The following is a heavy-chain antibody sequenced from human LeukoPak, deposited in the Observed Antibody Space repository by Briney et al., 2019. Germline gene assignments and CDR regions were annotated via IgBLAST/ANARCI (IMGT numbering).Heavy chain of an antibody. CDR2: INPNGGST. CDR3: ATNYYGSGSRAQYYYYYYYMDV. Sequence: ASVKVSCKASGYTFTNYYMHWVRQAPGQGLEWMGIINPNGGSTSYAQKFQGRVTMTEDTSTDTAYMELSSLRSEDTAVYYCATNYYGSGSRAQYYYYYYYMDVWGKGTTVTVSS. J-gene: IGHJ6*03. D-gene: IGHD3-10*01. CDR1: GYTFTNYY. V-gene: IGHV1-46*01.